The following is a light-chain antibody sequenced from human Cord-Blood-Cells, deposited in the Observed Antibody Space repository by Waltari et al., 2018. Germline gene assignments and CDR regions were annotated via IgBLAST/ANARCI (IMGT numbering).Light chain of an antibody. CDR3: QQYNNWLYT. Sequence: EIVMTQSPATLSVSPGERATLSCRASQSVSSNLAWYQPKPGQAPRLLIYGASTRATGIPARFSGSGSGTEFTLTISSLQSEDFAVYYCQQYNNWLYTFGQGTKLEIK. J-gene: IGKJ2*01. V-gene: IGKV3-15*01. CDR2: GAS. CDR1: QSVSSN.